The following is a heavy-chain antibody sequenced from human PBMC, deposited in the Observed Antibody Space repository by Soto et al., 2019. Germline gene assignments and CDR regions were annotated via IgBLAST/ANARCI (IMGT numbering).Heavy chain of an antibody. V-gene: IGHV1-8*01. J-gene: IGHJ5*02. CDR2: VSPNSGNT. D-gene: IGHD6-25*01. CDR3: ARAKGAASFDL. Sequence: QVHLVQSGDEVKKPGASVKVSCEAVGYRFGSYDIHWVRQAAGQGLEWMGWVSPNSGNTGYSKRFQGRVTMTRDTSKRTAYMEMRSLTSADTARYYCARAKGAASFDLWGQGTLVTASS. CDR1: GYRFGSYD.